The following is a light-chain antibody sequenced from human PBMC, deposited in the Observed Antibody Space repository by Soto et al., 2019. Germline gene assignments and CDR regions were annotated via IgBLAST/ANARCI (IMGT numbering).Light chain of an antibody. CDR3: QQYGSSPLYT. J-gene: IGKJ2*01. V-gene: IGKV3-20*01. CDR1: QSVSSSY. Sequence: EIVLTQSPGTLSLSPGERATLSCRASQSVSSSYFAWYQQKPGQAPRLLIYGASSRATGIPDRCSGSGSGTYFTLTISRLEPEDFAVYYCQQYGSSPLYTFGQGTKLEIK. CDR2: GAS.